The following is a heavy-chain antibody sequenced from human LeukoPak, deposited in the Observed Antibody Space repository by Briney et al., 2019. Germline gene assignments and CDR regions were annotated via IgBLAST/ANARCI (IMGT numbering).Heavy chain of an antibody. D-gene: IGHD1-26*01. J-gene: IGHJ4*02. Sequence: GASVKVSCKASGYTFNGYYMHWVRQAPGQGLEWMGWINPNSGGTNYAQKFQGRVTMTRDTSISTAYMELSRLGSDDTAVYYCARDNSGSYYDRFDYWGQGTLVTVSS. V-gene: IGHV1-2*02. CDR1: GYTFNGYY. CDR2: INPNSGGT. CDR3: ARDNSGSYYDRFDY.